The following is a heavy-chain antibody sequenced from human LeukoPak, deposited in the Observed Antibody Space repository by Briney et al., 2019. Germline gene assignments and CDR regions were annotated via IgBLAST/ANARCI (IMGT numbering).Heavy chain of an antibody. Sequence: GGSLRLSCAASGFTFSSYAMSWVRQAPGKGLEWVSGISGGGESTHYADSVKGRFTISRDNSKKTLYVQVNSLRAEDTAVYYCARGTPVWEGHMWALYSDGDYFDYWGQGTLVTVSS. D-gene: IGHD1-26*01. CDR2: ISGGGEST. V-gene: IGHV3-23*01. CDR1: GFTFSSYA. J-gene: IGHJ4*02. CDR3: ARGTPVWEGHMWALYSDGDYFDY.